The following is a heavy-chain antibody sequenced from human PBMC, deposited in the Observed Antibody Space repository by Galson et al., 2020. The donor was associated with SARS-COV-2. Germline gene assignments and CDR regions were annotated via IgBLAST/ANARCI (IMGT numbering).Heavy chain of an antibody. CDR2: ISDDGSNQ. J-gene: IGHJ4*02. Sequence: GGSLRLSCTVSGFTFRRYAMHWVRQAPGKGLEWVAFISDDGSNQYYADPVKGLFAISRDNSMDTLWLQMNSLTTEDTAVYFCARDGADVTRGISVPGMPGYWGQGTRVSVSS. CDR1: GFTFRRYA. D-gene: IGHD6-19*01. V-gene: IGHV3-30*09. CDR3: ARDGADVTRGISVPGMPGY.